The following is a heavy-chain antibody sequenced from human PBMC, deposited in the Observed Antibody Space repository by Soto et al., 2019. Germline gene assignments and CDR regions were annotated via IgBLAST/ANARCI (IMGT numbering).Heavy chain of an antibody. CDR1: GGSFSGYY. V-gene: IGHV4-34*01. J-gene: IGHJ4*02. CDR2: INHSGST. D-gene: IGHD2-15*01. Sequence: EALSVTCSVYGGSFSGYYWSGIRQPAGKGLEWIGEINHSGSTIYNPSLKSRVTISVDTSKNQFSLKLTSVTAADTAVYYCARVRYCSGGRCYNYFDYWGQGTLVTVYS. CDR3: ARVRYCSGGRCYNYFDY.